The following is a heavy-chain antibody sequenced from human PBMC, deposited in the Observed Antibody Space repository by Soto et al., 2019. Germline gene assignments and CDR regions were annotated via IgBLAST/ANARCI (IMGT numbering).Heavy chain of an antibody. V-gene: IGHV4-39*01. CDR2: IYYSGST. Sequence: PSETLSLGCTVSGGSISSSSYYWGWILQPPGKGLEWIGSIYYSGSTYYNPSLKSRVTISVDTSKNQFSLKLSSVTAADTAVYYCARTTITMIVVVITVFDYWGQGTLVTVSS. CDR3: ARTTITMIVVVITVFDY. CDR1: GGSISSSSYY. J-gene: IGHJ4*02. D-gene: IGHD3-22*01.